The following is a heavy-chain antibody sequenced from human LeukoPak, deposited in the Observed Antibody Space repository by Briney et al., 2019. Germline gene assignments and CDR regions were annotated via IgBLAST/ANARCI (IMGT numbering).Heavy chain of an antibody. J-gene: IGHJ4*02. CDR2: ISGSGGST. Sequence: GGSLRLSCAASGFTFSSYAMSWVRQAPGKGLEWVSAISGSGGSTYYADSVKGRCTISRDNAKNTLYLQMNSLRPEDTAVYYCAKRYGGNPSFDYWGQGTLVTVSS. D-gene: IGHD4-23*01. CDR1: GFTFSSYA. V-gene: IGHV3-23*01. CDR3: AKRYGGNPSFDY.